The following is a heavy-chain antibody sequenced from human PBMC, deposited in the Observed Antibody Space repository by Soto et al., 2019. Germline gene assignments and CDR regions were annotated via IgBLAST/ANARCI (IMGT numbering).Heavy chain of an antibody. Sequence: PSETLSLTGTVSGGSISSDYWSWIRQPPGRGLEWIAYIYHTGSSNYNPSLKSRVTISVDTSKNQFSLKVSSVTAADTAVYYCARQLPQGWFDPWGQGTLVTVSS. D-gene: IGHD6-19*01. J-gene: IGHJ5*02. CDR2: IYHTGSS. CDR1: GGSISSDY. CDR3: ARQLPQGWFDP. V-gene: IGHV4-59*01.